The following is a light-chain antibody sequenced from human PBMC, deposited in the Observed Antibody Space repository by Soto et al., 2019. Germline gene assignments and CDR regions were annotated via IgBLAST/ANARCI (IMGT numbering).Light chain of an antibody. J-gene: IGKJ1*01. CDR3: QQYNNWTPST. Sequence: EIVLTHSPATLSVSPGERATLSCRASQSVSSNLAWYQQKPGQAPRLLIYGASTRATGIPARFSGSGSGTEFTLTISSLQSEDFAVYYCQQYNNWTPSTFGQGTKVDNK. CDR2: GAS. V-gene: IGKV3-15*01. CDR1: QSVSSN.